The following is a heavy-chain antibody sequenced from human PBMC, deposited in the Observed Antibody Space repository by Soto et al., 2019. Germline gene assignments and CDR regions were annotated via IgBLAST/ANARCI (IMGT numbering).Heavy chain of an antibody. Sequence: CVKGSCTVSGGTFSSYAISWVRQAPGQGLEWMGGIIPIFGTANYAQKFQGRVTITADESTSTAYMELSSLRSEDTAVYYCARAGVLESGLDPWRQGTLVTVSS. CDR3: ARAGVLESGLDP. CDR2: IIPIFGTA. D-gene: IGHD3-3*02. V-gene: IGHV1-69*01. CDR1: GGTFSSYA. J-gene: IGHJ5*02.